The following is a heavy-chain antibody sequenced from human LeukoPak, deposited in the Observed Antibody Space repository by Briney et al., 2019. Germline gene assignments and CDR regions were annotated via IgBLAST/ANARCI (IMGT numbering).Heavy chain of an antibody. V-gene: IGHV3-30*07. CDR3: AKRGNPAVGHRYLDV. CDR2: ISYDGSNK. Sequence: GGSLRLSCAASGFTFSSYAMHWVRQAPGKGLEWVAVISYDGSNKYYADSVKGRFTISRDNSKNTLYLQMNSLGAEDTAVYYCAKRGNPAVGHRYLDVWGEGTTVSVSS. CDR1: GFTFSSYA. J-gene: IGHJ6*03. D-gene: IGHD2-2*01.